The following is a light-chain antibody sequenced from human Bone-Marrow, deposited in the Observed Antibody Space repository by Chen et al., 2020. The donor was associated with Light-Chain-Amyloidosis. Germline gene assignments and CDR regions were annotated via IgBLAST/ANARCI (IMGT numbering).Light chain of an antibody. CDR2: AAS. V-gene: IGKV1-39*01. CDR3: QQSYSMSSIT. J-gene: IGKJ5*01. Sequence: DIQMTQSPSSLSASVGDRATITCRASQRISNYLNWYQQKPGKAPKLLIHAASTLQSGVPLRFSGSGSGTDFILTISSVQPEDCEIYYCQQSYSMSSITFGQGTRLEIK. CDR1: QRISNY.